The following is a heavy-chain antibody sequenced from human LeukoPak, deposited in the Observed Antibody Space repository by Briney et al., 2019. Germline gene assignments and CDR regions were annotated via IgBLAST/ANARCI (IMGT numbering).Heavy chain of an antibody. CDR2: IKQDGSEK. V-gene: IGHV3-7*01. CDR1: GFTFSSYW. Sequence: GGSLRLSCAASGFTFSSYWMSWVRQAPGKGLEWVANIKQDGSEKYYVDSVKGRFTISRDNAKNSLYLQMNSLRAEDTAVYYCAGDEGASSSYSMDVWGQGTTVTVSS. J-gene: IGHJ6*02. D-gene: IGHD6-13*01. CDR3: AGDEGASSSYSMDV.